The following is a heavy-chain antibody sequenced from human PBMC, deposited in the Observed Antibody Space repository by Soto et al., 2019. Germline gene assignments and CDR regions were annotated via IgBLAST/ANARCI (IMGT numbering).Heavy chain of an antibody. CDR2: IQQDGSEK. V-gene: IGHV3-7*01. J-gene: IGHJ4*02. CDR3: ASHRYSGSYDY. Sequence: PGGSLRLSCAASGFTFSSYWMSWVRQAPGKGLEWMANIQQDGSEKYYVDSVKGRFAISRDNAKNSLYLQMNRLRAEDTAVYYCASHRYSGSYDYWGQGTLVTVSS. D-gene: IGHD1-26*01. CDR1: GFTFSSYW.